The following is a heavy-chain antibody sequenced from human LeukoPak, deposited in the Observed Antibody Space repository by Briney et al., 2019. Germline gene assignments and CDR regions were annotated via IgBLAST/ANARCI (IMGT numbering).Heavy chain of an antibody. CDR1: GLIFDDYT. CDR2: ISRNGAVT. D-gene: IGHD1-26*01. CDR3: ARRGNYYSIDY. Sequence: PGGSLRLSCAASGLIFDDYTMHWVRQAPGKGLEWVSLISRNGAVTKYADSVRGRFTVSRDNSKNTLYLQMNSLRSEDTAVYYCARRGNYYSIDYWGQGTLVTVSS. V-gene: IGHV3-43*01. J-gene: IGHJ4*02.